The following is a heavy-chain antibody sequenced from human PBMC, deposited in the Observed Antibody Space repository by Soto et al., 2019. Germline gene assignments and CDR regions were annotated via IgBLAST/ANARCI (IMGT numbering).Heavy chain of an antibody. D-gene: IGHD2-2*01. CDR3: ARGRGTCVVTTCYLPFDS. J-gene: IGHJ4*02. V-gene: IGHV3-53*02. Sequence: EVQLVETGGGLIQSGGALILSCAASGFTVSSKYMSWLRQAPGKGLEWVSILYSDGNTYDADYVKGRFTVSRDNSNNKLNLKMNSMRPEDTTVYFCARGRGTCVVTTCYLPFDSWGQGALVTVSS. CDR2: LYSDGNT. CDR1: GFTVSSKY.